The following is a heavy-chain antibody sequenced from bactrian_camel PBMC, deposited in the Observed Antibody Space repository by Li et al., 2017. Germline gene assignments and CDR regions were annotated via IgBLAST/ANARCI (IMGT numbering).Heavy chain of an antibody. J-gene: IGHJ4*01. CDR2: IDTDGST. D-gene: IGHD2*01. V-gene: IGHV3S53*01. CDR1: LHTYSGNC. Sequence: HVQLVESGGGLVQPGGSLRLSCAASLHTYSGNCMGWFRQAPGKEREGVATIDTDGSTRYADSVKGRFTLSKDNAKNTLYLQMNSLKPEDSAMYYCAADLARYCGAFSGFFARASWGQGTQVTVS. CDR3: AADLARYCGAFSGFFARAS.